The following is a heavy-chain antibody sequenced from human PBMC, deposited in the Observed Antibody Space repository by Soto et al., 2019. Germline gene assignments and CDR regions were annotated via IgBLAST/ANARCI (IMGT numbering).Heavy chain of an antibody. CDR3: ASLGVGDWANYYYYYGMDV. CDR1: GFTFSSYA. Sequence: GGSLRLSCAASGFTFSSYAMSWVRQAPGKGLEWVSAISGSGGSTYYADSVKGRFTISRDNSKNTLYLQMNSLRAEDTAVYYCASLGVGDWANYYYYYGMDVWGQGTTVTVSS. J-gene: IGHJ6*02. V-gene: IGHV3-23*01. CDR2: ISGSGGST. D-gene: IGHD2-21*02.